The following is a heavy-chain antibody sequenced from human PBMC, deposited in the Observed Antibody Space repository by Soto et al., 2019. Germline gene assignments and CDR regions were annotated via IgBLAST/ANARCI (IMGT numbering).Heavy chain of an antibody. D-gene: IGHD3-10*01. CDR2: IYSGGST. V-gene: IGHV3-53*01. Sequence: EVQLVESGGGLIQPGGSLRLSCAASGFTVSSNYMSWVRQAPGKGLEWVSVIYSGGSTYYADSVKGRFTISRDNSKNTLYLQITSLRADDTAVYYCARELGGWFGRGYYGMDVWGQGTTVTVSS. CDR3: ARELGGWFGRGYYGMDV. CDR1: GFTVSSNY. J-gene: IGHJ6*02.